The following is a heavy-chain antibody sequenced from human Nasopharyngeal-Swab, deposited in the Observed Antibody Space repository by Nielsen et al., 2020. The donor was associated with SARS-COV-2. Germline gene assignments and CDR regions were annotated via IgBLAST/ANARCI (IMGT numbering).Heavy chain of an antibody. Sequence: SVKVSCKASGGTFSSYAISWVRQAPGQGLEWMGGIIPIFGTANYAQKFQGRVTITADESTSTAYMELRSLRSDDTAVYYCARGGRYSSRFNFDYWGQGTLVTVSS. CDR3: ARGGRYSSRFNFDY. D-gene: IGHD6-13*01. V-gene: IGHV1-69*13. J-gene: IGHJ4*02. CDR2: IIPIFGTA. CDR1: GGTFSSYA.